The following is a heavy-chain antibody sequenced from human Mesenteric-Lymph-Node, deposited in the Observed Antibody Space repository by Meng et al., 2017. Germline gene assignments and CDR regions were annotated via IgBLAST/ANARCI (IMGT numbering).Heavy chain of an antibody. D-gene: IGHD6-19*01. J-gene: IGHJ4*02. CDR3: ARAQAAGYSSGWYSFDY. CDR1: GYTFTSYG. V-gene: IGHV1-18*01. Sequence: ASVKVSCKASGYTFTSYGISWVRQAPGQGLEWMGWISAYNGNTNYAHKLQGRVTMTTDTSTSTAYMELRSLRSDDTAVYYCARAQAAGYSSGWYSFDYWGQGTLVTVSS. CDR2: ISAYNGNT.